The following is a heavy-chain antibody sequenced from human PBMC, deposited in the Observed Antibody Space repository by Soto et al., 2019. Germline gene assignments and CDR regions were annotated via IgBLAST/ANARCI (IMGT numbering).Heavy chain of an antibody. CDR3: SMDIFGSTAGCAN. CDR2: IGQDGSAK. J-gene: IGHJ4*02. CDR1: GFPFSRYL. Sequence: EVQLVESGGDLVQAGGSLRLSCVASGFPFSRYLMSWVRQAPGKGLEWVANIGQDGSAKYYVGSVKGRFTISIDNAKNSLHLHMDSPGVEATAIHYCSMDIFGSTAGCANSGQRTQVIVSS. V-gene: IGHV3-7*04. D-gene: IGHD2-2*01.